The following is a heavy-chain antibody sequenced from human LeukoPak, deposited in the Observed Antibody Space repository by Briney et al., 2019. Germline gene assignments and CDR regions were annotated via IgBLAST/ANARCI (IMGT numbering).Heavy chain of an antibody. CDR3: ARAQGPIAVAGTIDY. CDR2: INSDGSRT. CDR1: GFTFNSYW. D-gene: IGHD6-19*01. V-gene: IGHV3-74*01. J-gene: IGHJ4*02. Sequence: PGGSLRLSCAASGFTFNSYWMHWVRQVPGKGLVWVSRINSDGSRTNYVDSAKGRFTISRDNSKSTLYLQMNSLRAEDTAVYYCARAQGPIAVAGTIDYWGQGTLVTVSS.